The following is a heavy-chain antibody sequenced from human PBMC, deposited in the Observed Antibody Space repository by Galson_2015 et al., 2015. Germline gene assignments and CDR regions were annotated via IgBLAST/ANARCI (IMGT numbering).Heavy chain of an antibody. CDR3: ARAAVVVPAAVAYYYYGMDV. V-gene: IGHV4-31*03. D-gene: IGHD2-2*01. CDR2: IYYSGST. Sequence: TVSGGSISSGGYYWSWIRQHPGKGLEWIGYIYYSGSTYYNPSLKSRVTISVDTSKNQFSLKLSSVTAADTAVYYCARAAVVVPAAVAYYYYGMDVWGQGTTVTVSS. CDR1: GGSISSGGYY. J-gene: IGHJ6*02.